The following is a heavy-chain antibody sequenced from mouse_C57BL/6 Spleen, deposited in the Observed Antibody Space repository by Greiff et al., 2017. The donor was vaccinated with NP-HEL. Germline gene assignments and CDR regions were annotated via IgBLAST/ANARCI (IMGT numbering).Heavy chain of an antibody. CDR3: ARELDWYFDV. CDR2: IWSGGST. V-gene: IGHV2-2*01. J-gene: IGHJ1*03. Sequence: VQLQQSGPGLVQPSQSLSITCTVSGFSLTSYGVHWVRQSPGKGLEWLGVIWSGGSTDYNAAFISRLSISKDNSKSQVFFKMNSLQADDTAIYYCARELDWYFDVWGTGTTVTVSS. D-gene: IGHD4-1*01. CDR1: GFSLTSYG.